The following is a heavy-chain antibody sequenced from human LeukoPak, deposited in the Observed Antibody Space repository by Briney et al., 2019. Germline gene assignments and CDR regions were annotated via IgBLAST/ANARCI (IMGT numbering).Heavy chain of an antibody. V-gene: IGHV1-69*13. CDR3: ARPDGYNFRLDY. CDR1: GGTFSIYA. CDR2: IIPIFGTA. Sequence: ASVTVSCKASGGTFSIYAISWVRQAPGQGREWMGGIIPIFGTANYAQKFQGRVTITADESTSTAYMELSSLRSEDTAVYYCARPDGYNFRLDYWGQGTLVTVSS. J-gene: IGHJ4*02. D-gene: IGHD5-24*01.